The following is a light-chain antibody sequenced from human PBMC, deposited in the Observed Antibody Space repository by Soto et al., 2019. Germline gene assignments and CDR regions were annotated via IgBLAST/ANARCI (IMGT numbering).Light chain of an antibody. CDR1: QDISNY. V-gene: IGKV1-33*01. J-gene: IGKJ4*01. CDR2: DAS. CDR3: QQTYNTPLT. Sequence: DIQMTQSPSSLSASVGDRVTITCQASQDISNYLNWYQQKPGKAPKLLIYDASNLETGVPSRFSGSGSGTDFTLTINSLQREDFATYYCQQTYNTPLTFGGGTRVDI.